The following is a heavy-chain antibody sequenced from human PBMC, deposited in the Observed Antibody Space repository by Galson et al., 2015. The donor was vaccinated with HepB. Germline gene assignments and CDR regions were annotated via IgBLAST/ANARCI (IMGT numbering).Heavy chain of an antibody. Sequence: SVKVSCKASGYTFTSYAMNWVRQAPGQGLEWMGWINTNTGNPTYAQGFTGRFVFSLDTSVSTAYLQIGSLKAEDTAVYYCSRVGGYTEPYYYYMDVWGKGTTVTFSS. CDR3: SRVGGYTEPYYYYMDV. CDR1: GYTFTSYA. V-gene: IGHV7-4-1*01. CDR2: INTNTGNP. D-gene: IGHD3-10*01. J-gene: IGHJ6*03.